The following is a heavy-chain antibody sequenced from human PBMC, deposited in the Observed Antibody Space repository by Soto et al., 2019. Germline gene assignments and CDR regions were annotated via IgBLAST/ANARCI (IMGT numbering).Heavy chain of an antibody. J-gene: IGHJ6*02. V-gene: IGHV2-26*01. Sequence: SGPTLVNPTETLTLTCTVSGFSLSNARMGVSWIRQPPGKALEWLAHIFSHDEKSYSTSLKSRLTISKDTSKSQVVLTMTNMDPVDTATYYCARTYGGYYYYYGMDVWGQGTTVTVSS. CDR2: IFSHDEK. CDR3: ARTYGGYYYYYGMDV. D-gene: IGHD4-17*01. CDR1: GFSLSNARMG.